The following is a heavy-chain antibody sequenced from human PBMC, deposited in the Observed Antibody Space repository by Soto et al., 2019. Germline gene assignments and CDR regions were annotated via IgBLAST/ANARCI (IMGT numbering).Heavy chain of an antibody. J-gene: IGHJ6*03. CDR2: IYYSGST. V-gene: IGHV4-59*01. CDR3: ARDDPYYYGSGSGQDYYYYMDV. D-gene: IGHD3-10*01. CDR1: GGSISSYY. Sequence: SETLSLTCTVSGGSISSYYWSWIRQPPGRGLEWIGYIYYSGSTNYNPSLKSRVTISVDTSKNQFSLKLSSVTAADTAVYYCARDDPYYYGSGSGQDYYYYMDVWGKGTTVTDSS.